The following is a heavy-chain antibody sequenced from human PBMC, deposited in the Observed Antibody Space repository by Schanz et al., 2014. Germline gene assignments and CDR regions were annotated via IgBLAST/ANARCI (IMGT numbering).Heavy chain of an antibody. D-gene: IGHD6-13*01. Sequence: VQLLESGGALVQPGGSLRLSCAASGFAFNNYGMHWVRQAPGKGLEWVAIIWYDGNNKKYADSVKGRFTISRDNSKNTLDLQMNSLRAEDTAIYYCAKDLAAVGVFDYWGQGSLVTVSP. CDR2: IWYDGNNK. V-gene: IGHV3-33*06. CDR3: AKDLAAVGVFDY. CDR1: GFAFNNYG. J-gene: IGHJ4*02.